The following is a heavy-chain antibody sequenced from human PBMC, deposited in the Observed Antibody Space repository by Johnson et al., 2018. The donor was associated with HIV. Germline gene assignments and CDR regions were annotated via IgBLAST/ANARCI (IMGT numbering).Heavy chain of an antibody. V-gene: IGHV3-23*04. CDR1: GFTFSSYW. D-gene: IGHD2-15*01. CDR2: ISGSGGST. CDR3: AKKLGVGGGSNKAFDI. Sequence: MMLVESGGGLVQPGGSLRLSCAASGFTFSSYWMSWVRQAPGKGLAWVSAISGSGGSTYYADSVKGRFTISRDNSKNTLYLQMTSLRAEDTAVYYCAKKLGVGGGSNKAFDIWGQGTMVTVSS. J-gene: IGHJ3*02.